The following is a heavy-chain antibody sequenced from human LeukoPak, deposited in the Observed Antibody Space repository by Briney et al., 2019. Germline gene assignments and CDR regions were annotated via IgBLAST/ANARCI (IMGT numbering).Heavy chain of an antibody. CDR1: GGSISSYY. CDR2: IYYSGST. J-gene: IGHJ6*02. Sequence: SKTLSLTCTVSGGSISSYYWSWIRQPPGKGLEWIGYIYYSGSTNYNPSLKSRVTISVDTSKNQFSLKLSSVTAADTAVYYCARHLCYYDSSGYYYYYGMDVWGQGTTVTVSS. CDR3: ARHLCYYDSSGYYYYYGMDV. D-gene: IGHD3-22*01. V-gene: IGHV4-59*08.